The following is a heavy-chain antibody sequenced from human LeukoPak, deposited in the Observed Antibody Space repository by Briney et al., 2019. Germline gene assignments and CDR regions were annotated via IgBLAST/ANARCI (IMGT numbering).Heavy chain of an antibody. Sequence: PSETLSLTCSVSGGSIRSTTYYWSWIRQPAGKGLEWIGRIYSSGSTNYNPSLKSRVTISVDTSKNQFSLKLSSVTAADTAVYYCARAGLGIATKFDPWGQGTLVTVSS. CDR1: GGSIRSTTYY. D-gene: IGHD6-13*01. CDR3: ARAGLGIATKFDP. V-gene: IGHV4-61*02. CDR2: IYSSGST. J-gene: IGHJ5*02.